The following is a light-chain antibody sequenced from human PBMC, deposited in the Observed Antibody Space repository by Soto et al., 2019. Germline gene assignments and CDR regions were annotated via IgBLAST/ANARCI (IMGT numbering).Light chain of an antibody. CDR1: SSDIGGSDY. J-gene: IGLJ2*01. V-gene: IGLV2-14*01. Sequence: HSALTQPASVSGSPGQSITLSCTGTSSDIGGSDYVSWYPRHPGKAPKLIIYDVNNQPSGVSNRFSGSKSGNTASLTSSGLQAEDEADYYCTSYASGSSHVVFGGGTQLTVL. CDR3: TSYASGSSHVV. CDR2: DVN.